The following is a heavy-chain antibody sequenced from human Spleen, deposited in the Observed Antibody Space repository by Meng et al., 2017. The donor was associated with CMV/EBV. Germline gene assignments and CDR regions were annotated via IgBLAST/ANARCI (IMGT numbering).Heavy chain of an antibody. CDR3: ARGKSYDILTGYSPLIDAFDI. Sequence: GSLRLSCTVSGGSVSSGSYYWSWIRQPPGKGLEWIGHIYNSGSTNYNPSLKSRVTISVDKSKNQFSLKLSSVTAADTAVYYCARGKSYDILTGYSPLIDAFDIWGQGTMVTVSS. CDR2: IYNSGST. CDR1: GGSVSSGSYY. D-gene: IGHD3-9*01. V-gene: IGHV4-61*01. J-gene: IGHJ3*02.